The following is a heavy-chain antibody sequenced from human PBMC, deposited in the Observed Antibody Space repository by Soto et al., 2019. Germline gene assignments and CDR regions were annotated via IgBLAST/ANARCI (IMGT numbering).Heavy chain of an antibody. D-gene: IGHD6-19*01. Sequence: QITLKESGPTLVKPTQTLTLTCTFSGFSLSSTRMAVGWIRQPPGKALEWLALIYWDDDKRYSPFLKSRLTITKDTSKNQVVLTMSNMEPVDTARYYCAHIVVAGLGYYFDYWGQGPLVTVSS. CDR3: AHIVVAGLGYYFDY. CDR1: GFSLSSTRMA. J-gene: IGHJ4*02. V-gene: IGHV2-5*02. CDR2: IYWDDDK.